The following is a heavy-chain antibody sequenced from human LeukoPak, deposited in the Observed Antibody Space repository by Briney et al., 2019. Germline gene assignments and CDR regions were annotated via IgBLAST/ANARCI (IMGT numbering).Heavy chain of an antibody. CDR2: MYYSGST. CDR1: GGSISSSSNY. D-gene: IGHD6-19*01. CDR3: ARHPLKPVASYYFDY. J-gene: IGHJ4*02. V-gene: IGHV4-39*01. Sequence: SETLSLTCSVSGGSISSSSNYWGWIRQPPGKGLEWIASMYYSGSTYYNPSLKSRVTISVDTSKTQFSLRLSSVTAADTALYYCARHPLKPVASYYFDYWGQGTLVTVSA.